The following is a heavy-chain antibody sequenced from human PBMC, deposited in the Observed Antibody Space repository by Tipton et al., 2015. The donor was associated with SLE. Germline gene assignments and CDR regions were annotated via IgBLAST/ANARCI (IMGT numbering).Heavy chain of an antibody. CDR1: GGSISSGGYY. J-gene: IGHJ3*02. Sequence: TLSLTCTVSGGSISSGGYYWSWIRQPPGKGLEWIGEINHSGSTNYNPSLKSRVTISVDTSKNQFSLKLSSVTAADTAVYYCARAEDGHAFDIWGQGTMVTVSS. CDR2: INHSGST. V-gene: IGHV4-61*08. CDR3: ARAEDGHAFDI. D-gene: IGHD5-24*01.